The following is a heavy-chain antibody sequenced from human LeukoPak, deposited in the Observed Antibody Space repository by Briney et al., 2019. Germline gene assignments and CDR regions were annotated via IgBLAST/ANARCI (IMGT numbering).Heavy chain of an antibody. CDR2: IYDSGST. V-gene: IGHV4-39*07. CDR1: GGSIRSSYYY. D-gene: IGHD2-15*01. J-gene: IGHJ6*02. Sequence: SETLSLTCTVSGGSIRSSYYYWGWIRQPPGKGLEWIGSIYDSGSTTYNPSLKSRLTISVDTSKNQFSLKLSSVTAADTAVYYCARDRDIGTYYCYYGMDVWGQGTTVTVSS. CDR3: ARDRDIGTYYCYYGMDV.